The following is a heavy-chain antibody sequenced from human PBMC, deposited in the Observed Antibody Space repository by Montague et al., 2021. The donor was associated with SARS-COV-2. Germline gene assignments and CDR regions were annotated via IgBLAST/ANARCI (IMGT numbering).Heavy chain of an antibody. J-gene: IGHJ4*02. CDR3: TRRLDGCNRYYFDY. D-gene: IGHD5-24*01. Sequence: SETLSLTCAVYGASFNGYYWTWIRQPPGKGLEWIGEINHSGSTSYNPSLRSRVTISVDTSKNQFSLKLTSVTAADTAVYYCTRRLDGCNRYYFDYWGQGTLVTVSS. V-gene: IGHV4-34*01. CDR1: GASFNGYY. CDR2: INHSGST.